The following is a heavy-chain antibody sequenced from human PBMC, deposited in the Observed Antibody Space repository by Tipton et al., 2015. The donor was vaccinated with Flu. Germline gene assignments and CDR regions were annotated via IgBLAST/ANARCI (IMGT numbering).Heavy chain of an antibody. CDR3: AKDRGSLPAAMNY. J-gene: IGHJ4*02. V-gene: IGHV3-23*01. Sequence: SLRLSCVASGFTFSSYAMTWVRQAPGKGLEWVSTISGSGDSTYYADSVRGRFTISRDNSKDTLYLQMNSLRAQDTAIYYCAKDRGSLPAAMNYWGQGALVTVSS. CDR1: GFTFSSYA. CDR2: ISGSGDST. D-gene: IGHD2-2*01.